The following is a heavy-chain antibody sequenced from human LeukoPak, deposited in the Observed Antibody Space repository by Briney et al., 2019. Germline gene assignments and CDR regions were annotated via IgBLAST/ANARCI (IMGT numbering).Heavy chain of an antibody. CDR3: ARDTRIFEVVNHYWYFDL. J-gene: IGHJ2*01. D-gene: IGHD3-3*01. V-gene: IGHV4-31*03. Sequence: SETLSLTCTVSGGSISSGGYYWSWIRQHPGKGLAWIGYIYYSGSTYYNPSLKSRVTISVDTSKNQFSLKLSSVAAADTAVYYCARDTRIFEVVNHYWYFDLWGRGTLVTVSS. CDR1: GGSISSGGYY. CDR2: IYYSGST.